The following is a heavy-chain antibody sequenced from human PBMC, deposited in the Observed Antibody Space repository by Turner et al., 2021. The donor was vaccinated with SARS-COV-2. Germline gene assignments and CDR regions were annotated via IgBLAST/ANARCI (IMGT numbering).Heavy chain of an antibody. CDR2: IWYDGSNK. D-gene: IGHD2-2*01. CDR3: AREGDCSTTGCQAFDY. Sequence: QVQLVESGGGVVQPGRSLRLSCEASGFTFSSYGMHWVRQAPGKGLEWVAVIWYDGSNKYYADSVKGRFTISRDNSKNTLYLQMSSLRAEDTAVYYCAREGDCSTTGCQAFDYWGQGTLVTVSS. CDR1: GFTFSSYG. V-gene: IGHV3-33*01. J-gene: IGHJ4*02.